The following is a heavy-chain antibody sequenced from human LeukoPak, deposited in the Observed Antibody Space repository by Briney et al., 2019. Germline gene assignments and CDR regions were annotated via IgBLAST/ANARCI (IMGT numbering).Heavy chain of an antibody. J-gene: IGHJ4*02. CDR1: GYSISSGYY. Sequence: SSETLSLTCTVSGYSISSGYYWGWIRQPPGKGLEWIGSIYHSGSTYYNPSLKSRVTISVDTSKNQFSLKLSSVTAADTAVYYCARSRVTRTEYDILTGYIFDYWGQGTLVTVSS. D-gene: IGHD3-9*01. CDR3: ARSRVTRTEYDILTGYIFDY. CDR2: IYHSGST. V-gene: IGHV4-38-2*02.